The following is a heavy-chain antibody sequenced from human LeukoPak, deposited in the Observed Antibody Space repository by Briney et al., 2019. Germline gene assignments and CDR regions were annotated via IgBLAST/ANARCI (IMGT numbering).Heavy chain of an antibody. CDR2: IIPILGIA. V-gene: IGHV1-69*02. Sequence: GASVKVSCKASGGTFSSYTISWVRQAPGQGLEWMGRIIPILGIANYAQKFQGRVTITADKSTSTAYMELSSLRSEDTAVYYCARTVSSGWYSFDYWGQGTLVTVSS. D-gene: IGHD6-19*01. J-gene: IGHJ4*02. CDR3: ARTVSSGWYSFDY. CDR1: GGTFSSYT.